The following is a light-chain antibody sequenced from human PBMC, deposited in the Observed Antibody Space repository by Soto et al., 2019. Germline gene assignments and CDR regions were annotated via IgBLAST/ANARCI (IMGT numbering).Light chain of an antibody. CDR1: QSVNNNY. V-gene: IGKV3-20*01. Sequence: EIVLTQSPGTLSLSPGERATLSCRASQSVNNNYLAWYQQTPGQAPRLLIYGTSNRATGIADRFSGSGSGTDFTLAIARVEPEDFAVYYCHQFGYSPETFGQGTKLEIK. J-gene: IGKJ2*01. CDR3: HQFGYSPET. CDR2: GTS.